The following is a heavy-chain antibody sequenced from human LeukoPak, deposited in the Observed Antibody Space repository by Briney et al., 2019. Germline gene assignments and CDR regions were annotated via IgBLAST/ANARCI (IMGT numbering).Heavy chain of an antibody. CDR3: VREDTPATANY. J-gene: IGHJ4*02. CDR2: ISGGGDIT. CDR1: GFNFANHA. Sequence: PGGSLRLSCAASGFNFANHAMSWVRQTAGKRLEWASAISGGGDITYYADSVKGRFTISRDNSKDTLFLQMHSLRPGDTAVYYCVREDTPATANYWGQGTLVTISS. D-gene: IGHD2-21*02. V-gene: IGHV3-23*01.